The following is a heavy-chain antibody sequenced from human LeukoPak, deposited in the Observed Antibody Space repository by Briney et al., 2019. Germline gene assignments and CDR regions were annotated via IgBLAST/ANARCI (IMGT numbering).Heavy chain of an antibody. D-gene: IGHD3-22*01. V-gene: IGHV3-23*01. Sequence: GGSLRLSCAVSGITLSNYGMSWVRQAPGKGLEWVAGISDRGSRTNYADSVKGRFAISTDHPKNTLYLQMNSLRAEDTAVYFCAKRGVVIRVILVGFHKEAYYFDSWGQGALVTVSS. CDR2: ISDRGSRT. J-gene: IGHJ4*02. CDR1: GITLSNYG. CDR3: AKRGVVIRVILVGFHKEAYYFDS.